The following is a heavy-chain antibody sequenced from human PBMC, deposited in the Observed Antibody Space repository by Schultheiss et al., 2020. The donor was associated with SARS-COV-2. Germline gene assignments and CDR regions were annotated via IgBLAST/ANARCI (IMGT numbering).Heavy chain of an antibody. J-gene: IGHJ4*02. Sequence: ASVKVSCKASGYTFTGYYMHWVRQAPGQGLEWMGWINPNSGGTNYAQKFQGRVTMTRDTSISTAYMELRSLRSDDTAVYYCARERRSSSSTFDYWGQGTLVTVSS. D-gene: IGHD6-6*01. V-gene: IGHV1-2*02. CDR2: INPNSGGT. CDR3: ARERRSSSSTFDY. CDR1: GYTFTGYY.